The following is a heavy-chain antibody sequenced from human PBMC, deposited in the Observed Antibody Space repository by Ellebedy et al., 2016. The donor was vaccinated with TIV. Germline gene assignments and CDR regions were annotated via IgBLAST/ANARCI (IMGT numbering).Heavy chain of an antibody. CDR1: GGTFSSYA. CDR2: IIPIFGTA. CDR3: AREPLVDTAMVAGE. J-gene: IGHJ4*02. D-gene: IGHD5-18*01. Sequence: SVKVSXKASGGTFSSYAISWVRQAPGQGLEWMGGIIPIFGTANYAQKFQGRVTITADKSTSTAYMELSSLRSEDTAVYYCAREPLVDTAMVAGEWGQGTLVTVSS. V-gene: IGHV1-69*06.